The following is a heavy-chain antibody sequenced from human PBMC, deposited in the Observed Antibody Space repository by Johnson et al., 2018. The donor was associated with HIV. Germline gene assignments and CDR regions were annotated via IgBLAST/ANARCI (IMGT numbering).Heavy chain of an antibody. CDR2: ISYDGSNK. CDR3: ARDKAVNGLIVVGNTAFDI. J-gene: IGHJ3*02. CDR1: GFTFSSYA. V-gene: IGHV3-30*04. Sequence: QVQLVESGGGVVQPGRSLRLSCAASGFTFSSYAMHWVRQAPGKGLEWVAVISYDGSNKYYADSVKGRFTISRDNSKNTLYLQMDSLRAEDTAVYYCARDKAVNGLIVVGNTAFDIWGQGTMVTVSS. D-gene: IGHD3-22*01.